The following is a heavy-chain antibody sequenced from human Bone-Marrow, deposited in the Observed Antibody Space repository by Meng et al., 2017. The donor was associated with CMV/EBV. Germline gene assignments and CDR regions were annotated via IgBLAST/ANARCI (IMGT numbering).Heavy chain of an antibody. J-gene: IGHJ4*02. CDR3: PKAPLASTSFNY. V-gene: IGHV3-23*01. D-gene: IGHD2-2*01. CDR2: MSGSGGST. Sequence: GDSLKISCAASGFTFSSYAMSWVRQAPGKGREWVSAMSGSGGSTYYADSVKGRFTISRDNSKNTLYLQMNSLRAEDTAVDYCPKAPLASTSFNYWGQGTLVIVSS. CDR1: GFTFSSYA.